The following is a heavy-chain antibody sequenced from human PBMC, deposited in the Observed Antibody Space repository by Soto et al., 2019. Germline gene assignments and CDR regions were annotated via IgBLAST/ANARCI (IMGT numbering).Heavy chain of an antibody. CDR1: GYTFTNHG. D-gene: IGHD3-16*01. CDR3: ARERVAGIWGDAFDS. Sequence: QVQLVQSGAEMKKPGASVKVSCKTSGYTFTNHGINWVRQAPGQGLEWMGWINPYNANTNYAQKLQGRVTMTTDTSTSTSDMDLRSLTSDDTAVYYCARERVAGIWGDAFDSWGQGIMVTVSS. J-gene: IGHJ3*02. V-gene: IGHV1-18*04. CDR2: INPYNANT.